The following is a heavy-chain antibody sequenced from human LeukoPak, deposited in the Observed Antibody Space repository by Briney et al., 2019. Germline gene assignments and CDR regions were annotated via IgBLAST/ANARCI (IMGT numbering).Heavy chain of an antibody. D-gene: IGHD6-19*01. J-gene: IGHJ4*02. CDR2: ISGSGGST. Sequence: GGSLRLSCAATGFTFSSYAMSWVRQAPGKGLEWVSAISGSGGSTYYADSVKGRFTISRDNSKNTLYLQMNSLRAEDTAVYYCTKRGSSGWYVPAGIDYWGQGTLVTVSS. CDR3: TKRGSSGWYVPAGIDY. V-gene: IGHV3-23*01. CDR1: GFTFSSYA.